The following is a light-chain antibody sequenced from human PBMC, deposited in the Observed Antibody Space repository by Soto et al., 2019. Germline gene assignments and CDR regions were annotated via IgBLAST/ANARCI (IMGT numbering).Light chain of an antibody. CDR3: QSYDSSLSGNVV. CDR2: GNS. CDR1: SSNIGAGYD. Sequence: QSALTQPPSVSGAPGQRVTISCTGISSNIGAGYDVHWYQQLPGTAPKLLIYGNSNRPSGVPDRFSGSKSGTSASLAITGLQAEDEADYYCQSYDSSLSGNVVFGGRTKLTVL. V-gene: IGLV1-40*01. J-gene: IGLJ2*01.